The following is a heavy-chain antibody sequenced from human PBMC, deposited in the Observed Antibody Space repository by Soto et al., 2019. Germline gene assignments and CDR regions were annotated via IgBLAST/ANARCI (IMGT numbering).Heavy chain of an antibody. CDR3: SGAYYYDSSSRFYVGPPQS. J-gene: IGHJ5*02. CDR1: GFTFRTYG. CDR2: IWYDGSNK. Sequence: QVQLVESGGGVVQPGRSLRLSCAASGFTFRTYGMYWVRQAPGKGLEWVAIIWYDGSNKYYADAVKGRFTVSRDNSNNTLFLQMDYVTAADTAVYFCSGAYYYDSSSRFYVGPPQSWGQGTLVTVS. V-gene: IGHV3-33*03. D-gene: IGHD3-22*01.